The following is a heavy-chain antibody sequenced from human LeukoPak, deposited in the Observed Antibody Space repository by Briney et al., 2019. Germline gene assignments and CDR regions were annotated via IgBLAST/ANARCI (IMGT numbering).Heavy chain of an antibody. Sequence: GGSLRLSCAASGFTFGDYAMHWVRQAPGKGLEWVSGISWNSDSIGYADSVKGRFTISRDNAKNSLYLQMNSLRAEDTAVYYCVRDTYGPSDYWGQGSLVTVSS. J-gene: IGHJ4*02. D-gene: IGHD3-10*01. CDR3: VRDTYGPSDY. CDR2: ISWNSDSI. CDR1: GFTFGDYA. V-gene: IGHV3-9*01.